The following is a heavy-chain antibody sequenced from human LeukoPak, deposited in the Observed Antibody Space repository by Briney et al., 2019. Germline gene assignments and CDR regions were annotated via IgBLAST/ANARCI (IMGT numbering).Heavy chain of an antibody. CDR1: GFTFSSYE. Sequence: GGSLRLSCAASGFTFSSYEMNWVRQAPGKGLEWVSYISSSGSTIYYADSVKGRFTISRDNAKNSLYLQMNSLRAEDTAVYYCARRGSYRQFDYWGQGTLVTVSS. V-gene: IGHV3-48*03. CDR2: ISSSGSTI. D-gene: IGHD3-16*02. CDR3: ARRGSYRQFDY. J-gene: IGHJ4*02.